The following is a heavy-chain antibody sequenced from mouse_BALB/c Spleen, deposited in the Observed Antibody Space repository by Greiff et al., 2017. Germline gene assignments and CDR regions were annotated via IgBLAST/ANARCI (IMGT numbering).Heavy chain of an antibody. Sequence: VQLQQSGAELVKPGASVKLSCTASGFNIKDTYMHWVKQRPEQGLEWIGRIDPANGNTKYDPKFQGKATITADTSSNTAYLPLSSLTSEDTAVYYCANWYYFDYWGQGTTLTVSS. J-gene: IGHJ2*01. CDR2: IDPANGNT. CDR3: ANWYYFDY. V-gene: IGHV14-3*02. CDR1: GFNIKDTY. D-gene: IGHD4-1*01.